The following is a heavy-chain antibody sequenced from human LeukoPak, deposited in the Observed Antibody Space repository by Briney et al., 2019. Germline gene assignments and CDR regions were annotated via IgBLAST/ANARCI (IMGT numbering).Heavy chain of an antibody. J-gene: IGHJ3*02. V-gene: IGHV3-30*18. Sequence: GGSLRLSCAASGFTFSSYGMHWVRQAPGKGLEWVAVISYDGCNKYYADSVKGRFTISRDNSKNTLYLQMNSLRAEDTAVYYCAKAVYYYDSRGAFDIWGQGTMVTVSS. CDR3: AKAVYYYDSRGAFDI. D-gene: IGHD3-22*01. CDR2: ISYDGCNK. CDR1: GFTFSSYG.